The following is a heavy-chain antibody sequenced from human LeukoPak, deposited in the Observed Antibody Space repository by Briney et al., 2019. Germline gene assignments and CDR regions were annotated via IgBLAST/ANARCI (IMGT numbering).Heavy chain of an antibody. J-gene: IGHJ6*02. CDR2: TYYSGTT. V-gene: IGHV4-59*08. D-gene: IGHD2-15*01. CDR3: ARDCSGGSCSPLYGMDV. CDR1: GGSITSHS. Sequence: SETLSLTCNVSGGSITSHSWNWIRQSPGKGLEWIGYTYYSGTTNYSPSLKSRVTISLDTSKNQFSLKLSSVTAADTAVYYCARDCSGGSCSPLYGMDVWGQGTTVTVSS.